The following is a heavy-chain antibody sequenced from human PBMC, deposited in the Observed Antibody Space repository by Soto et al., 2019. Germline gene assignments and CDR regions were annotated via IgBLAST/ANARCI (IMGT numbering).Heavy chain of an antibody. J-gene: IGHJ4*02. CDR2: IYYSGYT. V-gene: IGHV4-39*01. Sequence: QLQLQESGPGLVKPSETLSLTCTVSGGSISSSSYYWGWIRQPPGKGLEWIGTIYYSGYTYYNPSLKSRVTISADTSKNQFSLRLSSVTAADTAVFYCARLPLKSSNWTRLGYYFDYWGLGTLVTVSS. CDR1: GGSISSSSYY. D-gene: IGHD6-13*01. CDR3: ARLPLKSSNWTRLGYYFDY.